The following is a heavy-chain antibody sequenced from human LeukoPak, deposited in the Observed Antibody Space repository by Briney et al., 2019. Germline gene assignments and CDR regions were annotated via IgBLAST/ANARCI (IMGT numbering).Heavy chain of an antibody. J-gene: IGHJ4*02. Sequence: GAIETVSCEACGGTFSRYAMSCAREALGQKIEWMGGIIPIFGTANYAQKFQGRVTITTDESTSTAYMELSSLRSEDTAVYYCALGYDYSYFDYWGQGTLVTVSS. V-gene: IGHV1-69*05. CDR2: IIPIFGTA. D-gene: IGHD5-12*01. CDR3: ALGYDYSYFDY. CDR1: GGTFSRYA.